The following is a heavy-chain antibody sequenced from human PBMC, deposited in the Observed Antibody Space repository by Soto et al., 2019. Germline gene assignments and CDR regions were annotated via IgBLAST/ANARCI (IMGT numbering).Heavy chain of an antibody. CDR3: ARNRVAARLFDY. CDR2: INHSGST. J-gene: IGHJ4*02. V-gene: IGHV4-34*01. CDR1: GGSFSGYY. D-gene: IGHD6-6*01. Sequence: QVQLQQWGAGLLKHSETLSLTCAVYGGSFSGYYWSWIRQPPGKGMEWIGEINHSGSTNYNPSLKSRVTISVDTSKNQFSLKLSSVTAADTAVYYSARNRVAARLFDYWGQGTLVTVSS.